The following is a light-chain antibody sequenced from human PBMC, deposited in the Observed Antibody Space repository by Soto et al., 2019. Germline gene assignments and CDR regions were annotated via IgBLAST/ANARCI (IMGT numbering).Light chain of an antibody. Sequence: QSALTQPRSVSGSPGQSVTISCTGTSSDVGGFNYVSWYQHHPGKAPKLMIYDVSKRPSGVPDRFSGSKSGNTASLTISGLQAEDEADYHCCSYTSSSTLYVFGTGTKLTVL. V-gene: IGLV2-11*01. CDR3: CSYTSSSTLYV. CDR1: SSDVGGFNY. CDR2: DVS. J-gene: IGLJ1*01.